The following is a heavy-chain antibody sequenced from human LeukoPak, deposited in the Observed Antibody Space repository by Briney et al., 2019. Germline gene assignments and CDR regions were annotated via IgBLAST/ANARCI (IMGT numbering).Heavy chain of an antibody. Sequence: SVKVSCKAPGGTFSSYAISWVRQAPGQGLEWMGGIIPIFGTANYAQKFQGRVTITADESTSTAYMELSSLRSEDTAVYYCARVPGAVAGDYYFDYWGQGTLVTVSS. D-gene: IGHD6-19*01. V-gene: IGHV1-69*13. CDR1: GGTFSSYA. CDR3: ARVPGAVAGDYYFDY. CDR2: IIPIFGTA. J-gene: IGHJ4*02.